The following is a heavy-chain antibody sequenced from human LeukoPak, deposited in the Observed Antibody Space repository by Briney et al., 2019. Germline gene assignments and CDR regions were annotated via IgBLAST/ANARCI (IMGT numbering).Heavy chain of an antibody. CDR2: IYTSGST. Sequence: SETLSLTCTVSGGSISSYYWSWIRQPAGKGLEWIGRIYTSGSTNYNPSLKSRVTMSVDTSKNQFSLKLSSVTAADTAVYYCARWRHYYDSSGYGGSYYFDYWGQGTLVTVPS. CDR3: ARWRHYYDSSGYGGSYYFDY. CDR1: GGSISSYY. D-gene: IGHD3-22*01. V-gene: IGHV4-4*07. J-gene: IGHJ4*02.